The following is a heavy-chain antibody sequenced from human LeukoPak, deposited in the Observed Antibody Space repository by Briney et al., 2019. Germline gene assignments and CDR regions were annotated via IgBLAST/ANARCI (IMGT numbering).Heavy chain of an antibody. D-gene: IGHD3-10*01. Sequence: GRSLRLSCAASGFTFDDYAMHWVRQAPGKGLEWVSGISWNSGSIGYADSVKGRFTISRDNAKNSLYLQMNSLRAEDTALYYCAKDIGGDYGSGSYQYFDYWGQGTLVTVSS. V-gene: IGHV3-9*01. CDR2: ISWNSGSI. CDR3: AKDIGGDYGSGSYQYFDY. CDR1: GFTFDDYA. J-gene: IGHJ4*02.